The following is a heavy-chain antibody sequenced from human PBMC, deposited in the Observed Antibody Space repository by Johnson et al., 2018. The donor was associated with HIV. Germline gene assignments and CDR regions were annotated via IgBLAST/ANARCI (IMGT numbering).Heavy chain of an antibody. V-gene: IGHV3-30*03. Sequence: QMQLVESGGVVVQPGGSLRLSCAASGFTFDDYAMHWVRQAPGKGLEWVAVISYDGSNKYYADSVKGRFTISRDNSKNTLYLQMKSLRVEDTAVYYCARDRTSYGWIHDAFDIWGQGTMVTVSS. CDR3: ARDRTSYGWIHDAFDI. D-gene: IGHD3-16*02. CDR1: GFTFDDYA. CDR2: ISYDGSNK. J-gene: IGHJ3*02.